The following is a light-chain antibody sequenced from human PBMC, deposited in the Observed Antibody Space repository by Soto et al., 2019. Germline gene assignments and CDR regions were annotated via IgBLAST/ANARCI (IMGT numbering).Light chain of an antibody. V-gene: IGKV1-5*03. CDR2: KAS. J-gene: IGKJ1*01. CDR3: QQYNNYFWT. CDR1: QSISSW. Sequence: DIQMTQSPSTLSASVGDRVTITCRASQSISSWLAWYQQKPGKAPKVLIYKASSLESGVPSRFSGSGSGTEFTLTISSLQPADFATYYCQQYNNYFWTFGQGPKVDIK.